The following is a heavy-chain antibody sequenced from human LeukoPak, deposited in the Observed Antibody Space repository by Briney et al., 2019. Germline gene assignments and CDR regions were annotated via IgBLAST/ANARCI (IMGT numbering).Heavy chain of an antibody. V-gene: IGHV4-4*07. Sequence: SETLSLTCTVSGGSISSYFWTWIRQPAGKGLEWIGRISTTETTHYSPSLKNRVNMPVDTSKNQFSLKMTSVTAADTAIYYCAREDSASGRGLGSWGQGTLVTVSS. CDR2: ISTTETT. CDR3: AREDSASGRGLGS. J-gene: IGHJ5*02. CDR1: GGSISSYF. D-gene: IGHD3-10*01.